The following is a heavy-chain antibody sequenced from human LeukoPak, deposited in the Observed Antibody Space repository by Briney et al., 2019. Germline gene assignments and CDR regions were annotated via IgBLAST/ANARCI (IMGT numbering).Heavy chain of an antibody. J-gene: IGHJ4*02. D-gene: IGHD6-19*01. CDR1: GFTFRNYD. V-gene: IGHV3-13*04. CDR2: IGAAGDT. Sequence: GGSLRLSCVASGFTFRNYDMHWVRQATGKGLEWVSGIGAAGDTYYPGSVKGRFTISSENDNNYLYHLLNNRRAGDTAMYYYARDRAGDFDYWGQGTLVTVSS. CDR3: ARDRAGDFDY.